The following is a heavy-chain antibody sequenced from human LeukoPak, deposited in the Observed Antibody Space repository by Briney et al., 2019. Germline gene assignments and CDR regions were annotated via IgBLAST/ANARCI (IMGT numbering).Heavy chain of an antibody. J-gene: IGHJ4*02. CDR1: GFTFSSYA. D-gene: IGHD4-23*01. CDR2: ISYDRSLK. Sequence: SGGSLRLSCAASGFTFSSYALHWVRQAPGKGLEWVAVISYDRSLKYYADSVRGRFTISSDNSKNTLYLQMNSLRVGDTAVYYCARDPTAVANLPQYYLDYWGQGILVTVSS. CDR3: ARDPTAVANLPQYYLDY. V-gene: IGHV3-30*04.